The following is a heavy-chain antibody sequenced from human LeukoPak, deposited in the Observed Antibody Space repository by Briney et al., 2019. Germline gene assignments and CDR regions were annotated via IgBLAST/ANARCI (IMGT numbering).Heavy chain of an antibody. J-gene: IGHJ3*02. Sequence: GGSLRLSCVASGFTFSTYWMAWVRQAAGHGLEWVAHIKQYGSEISHGGSVKGRFTISRDNAKNSLYLQMNRLRAEDTALYYCARDTSGQYDDAFDIWGQGTMVTVSS. CDR1: GFTFSTYW. CDR2: IKQYGSEI. V-gene: IGHV3-7*01. CDR3: ARDTSGQYDDAFDI. D-gene: IGHD3-10*01.